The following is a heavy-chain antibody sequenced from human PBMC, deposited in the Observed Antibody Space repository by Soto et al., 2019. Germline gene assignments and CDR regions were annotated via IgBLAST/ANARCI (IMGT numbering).Heavy chain of an antibody. CDR1: GGAFSDFA. J-gene: IGHJ5*02. Sequence: QVQLAQSGAEVRKPGSSVKVSCRTSGGAFSDFAFSWVRQAPGQGLEWMGGIIPMFAASKYAQRFQGRVSIPADTSTQTVYLELSSLTPEDPPFYYWARGGFVGVRATLSPYHEYPNYRFDPWGQGTLVSVS. CDR2: IIPMFAAS. D-gene: IGHD3-16*01. CDR3: ARGGFVGVRATLSPYHEYPNYRFDP. V-gene: IGHV1-69*06.